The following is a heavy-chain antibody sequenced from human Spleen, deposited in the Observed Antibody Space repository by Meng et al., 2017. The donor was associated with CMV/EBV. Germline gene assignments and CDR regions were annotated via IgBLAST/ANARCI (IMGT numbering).Heavy chain of an antibody. CDR3: ARGRSSGWYSGFDI. CDR1: GYSISSGYY. Sequence: SETLSLTCTVAGYSISSGYYWGWIRQPPGKGLEWIGSIYHSGTTYYNPSLKSRVTISVDTSKNQFSLKLSSVTAADTAVYYCARGRSSGWYSGFDIWGQGTMVTVSS. V-gene: IGHV4-38-2*02. D-gene: IGHD6-19*01. J-gene: IGHJ3*02. CDR2: IYHSGTT.